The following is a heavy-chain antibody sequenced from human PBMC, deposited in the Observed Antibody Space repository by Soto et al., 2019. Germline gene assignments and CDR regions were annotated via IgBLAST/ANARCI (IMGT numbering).Heavy chain of an antibody. CDR2: IGDSGAST. CDR3: AKGVELDV. V-gene: IGHV3-23*01. D-gene: IGHD1-26*01. CDR1: GVSFSSVA. J-gene: IGHJ6*04. Sequence: EVLLLESGGGLVQPGGSLRLSCEASGVSFSSVAMNWVRQAPGKGLERVSAIGDSGASTYYADSVKGRFTISRDNSRNTLYLQLNSQRAEDTAVYYCAKGVELDVWGNGASVIVSS.